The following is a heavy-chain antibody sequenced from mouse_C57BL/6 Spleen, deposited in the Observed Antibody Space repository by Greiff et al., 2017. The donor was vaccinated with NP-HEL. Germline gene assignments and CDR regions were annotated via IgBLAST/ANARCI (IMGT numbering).Heavy chain of an antibody. D-gene: IGHD2-2*01. CDR2: ISSGSSTI. J-gene: IGHJ4*01. CDR3: ARKDYGYDEGMDY. Sequence: EVQLVESGGGLVKPGGSLKLSCAASGFTFSDYGMHWVRQAPEKGLEWVAYISSGSSTIYYADTVKGRFTISRDNAKNTLFLQMTSLRSEDTAMYYCARKDYGYDEGMDYWGQGTSVTVSS. CDR1: GFTFSDYG. V-gene: IGHV5-17*01.